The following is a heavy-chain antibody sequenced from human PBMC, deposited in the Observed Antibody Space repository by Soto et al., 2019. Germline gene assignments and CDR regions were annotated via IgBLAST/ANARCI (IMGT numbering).Heavy chain of an antibody. J-gene: IGHJ3*02. V-gene: IGHV3-53*01. Sequence: GGSLRLSCAASGFTVSSNYMSWVRQAPGKGLEWVSVIYSGGSTYYADSVKGRFTISRDNSKNTLYLQMNSLRAEDTAVYYCARGRVVVTANNAFDIWGHGTMVTVSS. CDR2: IYSGGST. CDR3: ARGRVVVTANNAFDI. D-gene: IGHD2-21*02. CDR1: GFTVSSNY.